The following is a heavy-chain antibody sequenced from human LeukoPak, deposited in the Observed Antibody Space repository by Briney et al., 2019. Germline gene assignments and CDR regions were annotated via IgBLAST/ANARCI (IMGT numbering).Heavy chain of an antibody. Sequence: GASVKVSCKASGYTFTSYYMHWVRQAPGQGLEWMGGIIPIFGTANYAQKFQGRVTITADTSTDTAYMELSVLRSEDTAMYYCATRSCGNDCYDAFGIWGQGTIVTVSS. CDR3: ATRSCGNDCYDAFGI. CDR1: GYTFTSYY. J-gene: IGHJ3*02. D-gene: IGHD2-21*02. V-gene: IGHV1-69*06. CDR2: IIPIFGTA.